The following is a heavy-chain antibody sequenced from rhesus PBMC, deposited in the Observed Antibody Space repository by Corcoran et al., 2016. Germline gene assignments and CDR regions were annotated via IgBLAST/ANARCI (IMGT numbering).Heavy chain of an antibody. V-gene: IGHV4-147*01. Sequence: QVQLQESGPGLVKPSETLPLTCAVSGASISSNYWSWIRQPPGKGLEWIGYIYGCRGSTSYNPSLKSRVTISKDTSKNQFSLTLSSVTAADTAVYYCARGTGNLSFDHWGQGVLVTVSS. CDR3: ARGTGNLSFDH. CDR1: GASISSNY. D-gene: IGHD4-35*01. CDR2: IYGCRGST. J-gene: IGHJ4*01.